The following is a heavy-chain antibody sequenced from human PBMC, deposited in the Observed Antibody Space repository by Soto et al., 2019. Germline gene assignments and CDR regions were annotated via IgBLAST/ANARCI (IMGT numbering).Heavy chain of an antibody. V-gene: IGHV3-74*03. CDR2: INGDGGNT. CDR1: GFTFSPYW. J-gene: IGHJ4*02. D-gene: IGHD6-19*01. CDR3: ARASSGWYVTFDQ. Sequence: EVQLVESGGGLVQPGGSLRLSCAASGFTFSPYWMHWVRQAPGKGLVWVSRINGDGGNTTYADSVKGRFTISRDNAKNTRYLQMNSLSAEDTATYYCARASSGWYVTFDQWGQGALVTVSS.